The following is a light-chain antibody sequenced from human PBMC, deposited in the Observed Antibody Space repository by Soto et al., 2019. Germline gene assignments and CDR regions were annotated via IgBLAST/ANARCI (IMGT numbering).Light chain of an antibody. CDR1: SSNIGSNY. CDR3: GTWYRSMRAGV. Sequence: QSVLTQPPSVSAAPGQKVTISCAGSSSNIGSNYVSWYHQIPGTAPKLLIYNNNERPSGIPDRCSGAKSDTSAALDITGLQNGDEADYYCGTWYRSMRAGVFGGGTKVTVL. J-gene: IGLJ2*01. V-gene: IGLV1-51*01. CDR2: NNN.